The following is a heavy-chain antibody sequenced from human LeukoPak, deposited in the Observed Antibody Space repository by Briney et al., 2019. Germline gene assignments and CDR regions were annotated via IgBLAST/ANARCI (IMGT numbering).Heavy chain of an antibody. CDR2: VNDSGGT. J-gene: IGHJ4*02. D-gene: IGHD5-24*01. Sequence: SETLSLTCAVYIDSFTNYYWNWIRQTPGKGLEWIGEVNDSGGTNINPSLRSRVILSVDTSKNQFSLKLISVTAADTAVYYCARVSDGYNGGGPLLDYWGQGTLVTVSS. V-gene: IGHV4-34*01. CDR1: IDSFTNYY. CDR3: ARVSDGYNGGGPLLDY.